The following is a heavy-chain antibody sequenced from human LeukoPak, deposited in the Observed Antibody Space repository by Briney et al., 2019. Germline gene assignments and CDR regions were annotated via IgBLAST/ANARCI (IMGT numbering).Heavy chain of an antibody. Sequence: ASVKVSCKASGYIFTDYYMHWVRQAPGQELGWMGRINPNSGGTNYAQKFQGRVTMTRDTSISTAYMELSRLRSDDTAVYYCARGLRSTAGTFDPWGQGTLVTVSS. CDR2: INPNSGGT. CDR3: ARGLRSTAGTFDP. CDR1: GYIFTDYY. D-gene: IGHD2-8*02. J-gene: IGHJ5*02. V-gene: IGHV1-2*06.